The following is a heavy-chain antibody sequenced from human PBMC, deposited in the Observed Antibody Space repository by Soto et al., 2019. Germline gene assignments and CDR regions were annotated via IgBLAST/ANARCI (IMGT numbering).Heavy chain of an antibody. CDR1: GFSLSTGAVG. CDR2: IYWNDDK. CDR3: ARAPRVAASSDWFDP. Sequence: SGPTLVNPTQTLTLTCTFSGFSLSTGAVGVGWIRQPPGKALEWLGLIYWNDDKPYSPSLNSRHTSTKDTSKNQVVLTVTNMDPADTATYYCARAPRVAASSDWFDPWGQGTLVTVSS. D-gene: IGHD2-15*01. V-gene: IGHV2-5*01. J-gene: IGHJ5*02.